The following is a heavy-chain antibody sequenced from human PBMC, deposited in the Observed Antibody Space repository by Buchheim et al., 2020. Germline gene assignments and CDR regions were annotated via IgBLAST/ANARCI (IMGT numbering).Heavy chain of an antibody. CDR3: ARQVGSAVHYYGMDV. CDR1: GGTTGAYH. V-gene: IGHV4-59*01. CDR2: VHETGTT. Sequence: QVRLQPSGPGLLKPSETLALTCSVSGGTTGAYHWSWIRQPPGKGLEWIACVHETGTTNYSPSVKSRANVSLDTSNNQFSLHLKSVVAADTAVYYCARQVGSAVHYYGMDVWGPGIT. J-gene: IGHJ6*02. D-gene: IGHD3-10*01.